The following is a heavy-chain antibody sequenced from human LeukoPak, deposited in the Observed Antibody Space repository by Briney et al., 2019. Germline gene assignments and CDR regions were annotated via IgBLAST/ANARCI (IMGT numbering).Heavy chain of an antibody. CDR2: IWFDGSNK. Sequence: GRSLRLSCAASGFIFSSYGMNWVRQAPGKGLEWVAIIWFDGSNKYYADSVKGRFTISRDNSKNTLYLQMNSLRAEDTAVYYCARGYYYDGSGYYWGQGTLVTVSS. D-gene: IGHD3-22*01. V-gene: IGHV3-33*01. CDR1: GFIFSSYG. J-gene: IGHJ4*02. CDR3: ARGYYYDGSGYY.